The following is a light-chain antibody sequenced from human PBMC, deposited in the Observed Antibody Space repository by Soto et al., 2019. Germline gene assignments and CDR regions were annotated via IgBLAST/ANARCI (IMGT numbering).Light chain of an antibody. V-gene: IGKV3-15*01. CDR2: GAS. J-gene: IGKJ1*01. CDR3: QHFNNWPPL. Sequence: EILMTQSPATLSVSPGERATLSCRASQSVDSNLAWYQQKPGQAPRLLIYGASTRATGIPARFSGSGSGTEFTLTISSLQSEDVAVYYCQHFNNWPPLFGQGTKVDIK. CDR1: QSVDSN.